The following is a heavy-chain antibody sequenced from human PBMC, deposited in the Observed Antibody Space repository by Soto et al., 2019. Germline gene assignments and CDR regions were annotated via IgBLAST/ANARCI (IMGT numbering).Heavy chain of an antibody. J-gene: IGHJ1*01. D-gene: IGHD3-22*01. CDR1: GGSISSSSYY. CDR3: ARDLDGLHDDTSGPIPRPG. Sequence: SETLSLTCTVSGGSISSSSYYWGWIRQPPGKGLEWIGSIYYSGSTYYNPSLKSRVTISVDTSKNQFSLKVSSVTVADTAVYYCARDLDGLHDDTSGPIPRPGWGQGTLVTVSS. V-gene: IGHV4-39*01. CDR2: IYYSGST.